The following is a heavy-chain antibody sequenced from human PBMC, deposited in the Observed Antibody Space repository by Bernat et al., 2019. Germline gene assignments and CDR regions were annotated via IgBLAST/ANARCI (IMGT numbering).Heavy chain of an antibody. D-gene: IGHD4-17*01. CDR3: AKDRAHGDYEGFLSY. V-gene: IGHV3-30*18. Sequence: QVQLVESGGGVVQPGRSLRLSCAASGFTFSSYGMHWVRQAPGKGLEWVAVISYDGSNKYYADSVKGRFTISRDNSKNTLYLQMNSLRAEDTAVYYCAKDRAHGDYEGFLSYWGQGTLVTVSS. CDR2: ISYDGSNK. CDR1: GFTFSSYG. J-gene: IGHJ4*02.